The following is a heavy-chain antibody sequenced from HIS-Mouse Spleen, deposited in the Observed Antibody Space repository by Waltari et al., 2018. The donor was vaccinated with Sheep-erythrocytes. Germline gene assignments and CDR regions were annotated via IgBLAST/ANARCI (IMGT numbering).Heavy chain of an antibody. CDR3: AQTGATTPHFDY. J-gene: IGHJ4*02. Sequence: QVQLVQSGAEVKKPGSSVKVSCKASVGTFSSYAISWVRQAPGPGLEWMGRIIPILGIANYAQKFQGRVTITADKSTSTAYMELSSLRSEDTAVYYCAQTGATTPHFDYWGQGTLVTVSS. CDR1: VGTFSSYA. D-gene: IGHD1-26*01. V-gene: IGHV1-69*04. CDR2: IIPILGIA.